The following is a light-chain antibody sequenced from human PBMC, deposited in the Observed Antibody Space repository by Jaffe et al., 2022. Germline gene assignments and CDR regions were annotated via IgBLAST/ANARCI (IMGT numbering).Light chain of an antibody. CDR1: QSVLYRSNNKNY. CDR2: WAS. V-gene: IGKV4-1*01. CDR3: QQSYTTPRT. J-gene: IGKJ1*01. Sequence: DIVMTQSPDSLAVSLGERATINCKSSQSVLYRSNNKNYLAWYQQKPGQPPKLLIYWASTRESGVPDRFSGSGSGTDFTLTISSLQAGDVAVYYCQQSYTTPRTFGQGTKVEIK.